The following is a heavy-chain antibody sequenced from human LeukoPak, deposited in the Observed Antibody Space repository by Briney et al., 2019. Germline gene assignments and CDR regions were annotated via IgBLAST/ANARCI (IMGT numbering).Heavy chain of an antibody. CDR3: AKEALLWFGEGDAFDI. CDR2: ISYDGSNK. J-gene: IGHJ3*02. CDR1: GFTFSSYG. V-gene: IGHV3-30*18. D-gene: IGHD3-10*01. Sequence: PGRSLRLSGAASGFTFSSYGMHWVRQAPGKGLEWVAVISYDGSNKYYADSVKGRFTISRDNSKNTLYLQMNSLRAEDTAVYYCAKEALLWFGEGDAFDIWGQGTMVTVSS.